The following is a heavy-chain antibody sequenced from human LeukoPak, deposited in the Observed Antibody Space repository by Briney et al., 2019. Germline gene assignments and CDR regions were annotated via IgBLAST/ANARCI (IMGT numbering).Heavy chain of an antibody. J-gene: IGHJ4*02. V-gene: IGHV3-7*01. D-gene: IGHD6-19*01. CDR1: GFIFSSAW. Sequence: GGSLRLSCATSGFIFSSAWMHWIRQAPGKGLEWVANIKQDGSEKYYADSVKGRFTISRDNAKNSLDLQMNSLRAEDTAVYYCAKDPHGSYSSGWYYFDYWGQGTLVTVSS. CDR2: IKQDGSEK. CDR3: AKDPHGSYSSGWYYFDY.